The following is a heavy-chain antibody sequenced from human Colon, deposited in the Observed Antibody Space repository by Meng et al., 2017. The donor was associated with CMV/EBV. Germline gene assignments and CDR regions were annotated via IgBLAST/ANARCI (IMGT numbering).Heavy chain of an antibody. CDR1: GFTFRTFA. Sequence: GGSLRLSCAVSGFTFRTFAMGWVRQAPGKGLEWVSSISGSETSTYYSDSVKGRFTISRDTSKNTLSLQMNGLGAEDTAVYYCAKSLFGVGQLVYFDSWGQGTPVTVSS. CDR3: AKSLFGVGQLVYFDS. D-gene: IGHD3-10*02. J-gene: IGHJ4*02. CDR2: ISGSETST. V-gene: IGHV3-23*01.